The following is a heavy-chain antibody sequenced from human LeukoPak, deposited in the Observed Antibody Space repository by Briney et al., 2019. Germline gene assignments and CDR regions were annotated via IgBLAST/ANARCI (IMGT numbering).Heavy chain of an antibody. CDR2: ISGSGGNT. J-gene: IGHJ6*03. CDR1: GFTFSNYA. D-gene: IGHD4-11*01. CDR3: AKGYSNYGGAADYMDV. Sequence: GGSLRLSCAASGFTFSNYAMSWVRQAPGKGLEWVSAISGSGGNTYYADSVKGRFTISRDNSKNTLYLQMNSLRAEDTAVYYCAKGYSNYGGAADYMDVWGKGTTVTVSS. V-gene: IGHV3-23*01.